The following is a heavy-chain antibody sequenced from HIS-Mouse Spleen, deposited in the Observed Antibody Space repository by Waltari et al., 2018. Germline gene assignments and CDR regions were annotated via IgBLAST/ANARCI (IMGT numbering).Heavy chain of an antibody. D-gene: IGHD6-13*01. V-gene: IGHV4-39*07. CDR1: GGSISSSSYY. CDR2: IYYSGRT. Sequence: QLQLQESGPGLVKPSETLSLTCTVSGGSISSSSYYWGWIRQPPGKGLEWIGSIYYSGRTCSNPSLKSRVTISVDTSKNQFSLKLSSVTAADTAVYYCAREIPYSSSWYDWYFDLWGRGTLVTVSS. J-gene: IGHJ2*01. CDR3: AREIPYSSSWYDWYFDL.